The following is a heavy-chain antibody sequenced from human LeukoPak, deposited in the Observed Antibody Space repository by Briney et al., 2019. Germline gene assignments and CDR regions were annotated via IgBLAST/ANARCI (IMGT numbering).Heavy chain of an antibody. D-gene: IGHD3-10*01. Sequence: GGSLGLSCAASGFSFSRHSMNWVRQAPGKGLEWVSYINSDSRSISYADSVKGRFTISRDNAKNSLYLQMNSLRAEDTAVYYCVREIPSGSYAPDYWGQGTLVTVSS. V-gene: IGHV3-21*01. CDR2: INSDSRSI. CDR1: GFSFSRHS. CDR3: VREIPSGSYAPDY. J-gene: IGHJ4*02.